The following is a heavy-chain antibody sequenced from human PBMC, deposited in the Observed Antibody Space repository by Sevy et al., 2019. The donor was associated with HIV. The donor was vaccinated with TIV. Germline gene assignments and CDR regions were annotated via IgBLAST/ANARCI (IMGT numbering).Heavy chain of an antibody. V-gene: IGHV3-23*01. J-gene: IGHJ4*02. Sequence: GGSLRLSCAASGFTFSSYAMSWVRQAPGKGLEWVSGISGSGGRTDYADSVKGRFTISRDNSKNTLFLQMNSLGAEDTAVYSCAKGDYCGNSVYFDHWGQGTQVTVSS. CDR2: ISGSGGRT. D-gene: IGHD2-21*01. CDR1: GFTFSSYA. CDR3: AKGDYCGNSVYFDH.